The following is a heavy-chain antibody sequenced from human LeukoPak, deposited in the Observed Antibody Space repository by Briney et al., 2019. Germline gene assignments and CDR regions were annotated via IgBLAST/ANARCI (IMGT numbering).Heavy chain of an antibody. J-gene: IGHJ1*01. D-gene: IGHD1-26*01. CDR1: SYSFTRYG. CDR2: ITLHSGDT. Sequence: ASVKVSCKASSYSFTRYGISWVRQAPGQGLEWLGWITLHSGDTHYAQKYQGRLTMTSDTSISTGYMELSRLQFDDTAVYYCAREGQVGLDNWGQGTLVTVSS. CDR3: AREGQVGLDN. V-gene: IGHV1-2*02.